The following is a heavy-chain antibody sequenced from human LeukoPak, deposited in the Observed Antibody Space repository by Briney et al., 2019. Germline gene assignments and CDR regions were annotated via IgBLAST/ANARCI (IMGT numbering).Heavy chain of an antibody. CDR2: IYYSGST. J-gene: IGHJ3*02. CDR3: ARAPGQVDI. Sequence: PSETLSLTCTVSGGSITHYYWSWIRQHPGKGLEWIGYIYYSGSTYYNPSLKSRVTISVDTSKNQFSLKLSSVTAADTAVYYCARAPGQVDIWGQGTMVTVSS. V-gene: IGHV4-31*03. CDR1: GGSITHYY.